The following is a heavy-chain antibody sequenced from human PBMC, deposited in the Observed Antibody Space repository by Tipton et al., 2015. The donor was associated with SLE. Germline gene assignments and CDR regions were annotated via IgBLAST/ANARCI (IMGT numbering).Heavy chain of an antibody. CDR2: IYHTGTT. Sequence: TLSLTCAVSGGSITTNGYYWTWIRQHPGKGLEWIGYIYHTGTTYYNPSLRGRLTISVDTSKNQFSLRLTTVTAADTAVYYCARPSDYWGQGTLVRVSS. D-gene: IGHD2-2*01. J-gene: IGHJ4*02. CDR3: ARPSDY. V-gene: IGHV4-31*11. CDR1: GGSITTNGYY.